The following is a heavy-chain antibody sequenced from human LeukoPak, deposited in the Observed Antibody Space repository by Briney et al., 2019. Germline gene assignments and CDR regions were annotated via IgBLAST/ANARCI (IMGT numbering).Heavy chain of an antibody. CDR3: ARDLGYCSGGSCYPGYYFDY. D-gene: IGHD2-15*01. Sequence: TSGTLSLTCAVSGGSISSSNWWSWVRPPPGKGLEWIGEIYHSGSTNYNPSLKSRVTISVDKSKNQFSLKLSSVTAADTAVYYCARDLGYCSGGSCYPGYYFDYWGQGTLVTVSS. J-gene: IGHJ4*02. CDR1: GGSISSSNW. V-gene: IGHV4-4*02. CDR2: IYHSGST.